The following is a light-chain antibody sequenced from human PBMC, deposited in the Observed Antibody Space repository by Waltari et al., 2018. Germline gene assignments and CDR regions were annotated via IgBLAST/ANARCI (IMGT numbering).Light chain of an antibody. V-gene: IGKV4-1*01. Sequence: DIVMTQSPDSLAVSLGERATINCKSSQSVLFSSNNNNYLAWYQLKPGQPPKLLLYWASIRQYGVPDRFSGSGSATDFTLTISSLQAEDVAVYFCLQYYSRPYTFGQGTKLELK. CDR3: LQYYSRPYT. CDR2: WAS. J-gene: IGKJ2*01. CDR1: QSVLFSSNNNNY.